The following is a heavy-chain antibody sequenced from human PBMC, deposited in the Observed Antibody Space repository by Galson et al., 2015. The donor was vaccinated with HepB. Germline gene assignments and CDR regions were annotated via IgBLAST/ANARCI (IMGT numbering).Heavy chain of an antibody. J-gene: IGHJ4*02. CDR2: INTNTGNP. D-gene: IGHD3-9*01. V-gene: IGHV7-4-1*02. CDR3: ARGRRSAYYDILTGYPMTFDY. Sequence: SVKVSCKASGYTFTSYAMNWVRQAPGQGLEWMGWINTNTGNPTYAQGFTGRFVFSLDTSVSTAYLQISSLKAEDTAVYYRARGRRSAYYDILTGYPMTFDYWGQGTLVTASS. CDR1: GYTFTSYA.